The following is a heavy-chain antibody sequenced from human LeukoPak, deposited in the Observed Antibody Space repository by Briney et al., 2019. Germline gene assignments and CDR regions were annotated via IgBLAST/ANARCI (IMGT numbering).Heavy chain of an antibody. CDR1: GGSFSGYY. Sequence: KPSETLSLTCAVYGGSFSGYYWSWIRQPPGKGLEWIGEINHSGSTNYNPSLKSRVTISVDTSKNQFSLKLSPVTAADTAVYYCASSEATTTPPPYGMDVWGQGTTVTVSS. J-gene: IGHJ6*02. D-gene: IGHD1-1*01. V-gene: IGHV4-34*01. CDR2: INHSGST. CDR3: ASSEATTTPPPYGMDV.